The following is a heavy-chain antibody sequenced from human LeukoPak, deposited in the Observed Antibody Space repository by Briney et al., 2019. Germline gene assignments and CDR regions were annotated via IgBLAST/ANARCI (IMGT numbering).Heavy chain of an antibody. CDR3: AASTYDILTTVYYFDY. V-gene: IGHV1-24*01. D-gene: IGHD3-9*01. J-gene: IGHJ4*02. CDR2: FDPEDGET. CDR1: GYTLTELS. Sequence: ASVKVSCKVSGYTLTELSMHWVRQAPGKGLEWMGGFDPEDGETIYAQKFQGRVTMTEDTSTDTAYMELSSLRSEDTAVYYCAASTYDILTTVYYFDYWGQGTLVTVSS.